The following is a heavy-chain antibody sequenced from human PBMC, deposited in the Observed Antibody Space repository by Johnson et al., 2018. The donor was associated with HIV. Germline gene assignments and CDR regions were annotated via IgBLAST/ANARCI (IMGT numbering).Heavy chain of an antibody. V-gene: IGHV3-30-3*01. Sequence: QVQLVESGGGLEQPGRSLRLSCKGSGFTFPDYAMNWVRQAPGKGLEWVAVISYDGNNKYYADSVKGRFTISRDNSKNTLYLQMNSLRAEDTAVYYCAREGVWELYAFDIWGQGTMVTVSS. CDR1: GFTFPDYA. D-gene: IGHD1-26*01. J-gene: IGHJ3*02. CDR2: ISYDGNNK. CDR3: AREGVWELYAFDI.